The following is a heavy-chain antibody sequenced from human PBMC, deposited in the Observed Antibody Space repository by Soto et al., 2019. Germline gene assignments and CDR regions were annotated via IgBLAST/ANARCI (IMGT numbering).Heavy chain of an antibody. V-gene: IGHV4-31*03. Sequence: QVQLQESGPGLVKPSQTLSLTCTVSGGSISSGGYYWSWIRQHPGKGLEWIGYIYYSGSTYYNPSLKRRVTISVDTSKNQLSLKLSSVTAADTAVYYCARAFGWDYYYYYYMDVWGKGTTVTVSS. J-gene: IGHJ6*03. CDR3: ARAFGWDYYYYYYMDV. CDR2: IYYSGST. CDR1: GGSISSGGYY. D-gene: IGHD6-19*01.